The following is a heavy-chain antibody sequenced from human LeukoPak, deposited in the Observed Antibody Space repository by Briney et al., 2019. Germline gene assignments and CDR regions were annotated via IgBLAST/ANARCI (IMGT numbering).Heavy chain of an antibody. J-gene: IGHJ6*03. CDR3: AREDYYYYYMDV. CDR2: INHSGST. CDR1: GGSFSGYY. Sequence: SETLSLTCAVYGGSFSGYYWSWIRQPPGKGLEWIGEINHSGSTNYNPSLKSRVTTSVDTSKNQFSLKLSSVTAADTAVYYCAREDYYYYYMDVWGKGTTVTVSS. V-gene: IGHV4-34*01.